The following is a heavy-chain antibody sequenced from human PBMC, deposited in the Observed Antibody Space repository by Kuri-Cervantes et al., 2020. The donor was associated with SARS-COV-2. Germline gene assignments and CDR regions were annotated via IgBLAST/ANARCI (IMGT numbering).Heavy chain of an antibody. J-gene: IGHJ6*03. V-gene: IGHV4-34*01. Sequence: GSLRLSCAVYGGSFSGYYWSWIRQPPGKGLEWIGSIYYSGSTYYNPSLKSRVTISVDTSKNQFSLKLSSVTAADTAVYYCARIIVGATYYYYYYYMDVWGKGTTVTVSS. D-gene: IGHD1-26*01. CDR3: ARIIVGATYYYYYYYMDV. CDR2: IYYSGST. CDR1: GGSFSGYY.